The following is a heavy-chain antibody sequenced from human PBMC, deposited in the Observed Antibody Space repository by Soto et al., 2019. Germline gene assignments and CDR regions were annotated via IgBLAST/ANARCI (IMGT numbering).Heavy chain of an antibody. CDR1: GGSVSSGSYY. D-gene: IGHD6-19*01. CDR2: IYYSGST. CDR3: ARDLDSSGSDY. Sequence: SETLSLTCTVSGGSVSSGSYYWSWIRQPPGKGLEWIGYIYYSGSTNYNPSLKSRVTISVDTSKNQFSLKLSSVTAADTAVYYCARDLDSSGSDYWGQGTLVTVSS. V-gene: IGHV4-61*01. J-gene: IGHJ4*02.